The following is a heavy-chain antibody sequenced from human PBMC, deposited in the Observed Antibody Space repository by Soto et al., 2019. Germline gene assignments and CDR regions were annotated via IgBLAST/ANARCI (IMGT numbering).Heavy chain of an antibody. D-gene: IGHD1-1*01. Sequence: GGSLRLSCAASGFTFSSYGMHWVRQAPGKGLEWVAVISYDGSNKYYADSVKGRFTISRDNSKNTLYLQMNSLRAEDTAVYYCAKSGWNDDYYNGMDVWGQGTTVTVFS. V-gene: IGHV3-30*18. CDR1: GFTFSSYG. CDR2: ISYDGSNK. J-gene: IGHJ6*02. CDR3: AKSGWNDDYYNGMDV.